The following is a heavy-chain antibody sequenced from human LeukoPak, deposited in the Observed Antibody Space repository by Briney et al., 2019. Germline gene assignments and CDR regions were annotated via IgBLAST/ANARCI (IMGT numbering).Heavy chain of an antibody. CDR3: ASLSSYGYSLDY. V-gene: IGHV3-11*01. J-gene: IGHJ4*02. D-gene: IGHD5-18*01. Sequence: GGSLRLSCAASGFTFSDYYMSWIRQAPGKGLDWVSYISSSGSTIYYADSVKGRFTISRDNAKNSLYLQMNSLRAEDTAVYYCASLSSYGYSLDYWGQGTLVTVSS. CDR2: ISSSGSTI. CDR1: GFTFSDYY.